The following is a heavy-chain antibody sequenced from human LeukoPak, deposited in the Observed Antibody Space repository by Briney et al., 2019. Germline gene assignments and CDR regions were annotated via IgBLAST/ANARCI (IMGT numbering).Heavy chain of an antibody. D-gene: IGHD2-21*02. J-gene: IGHJ3*02. CDR3: AKDVSRCGGDCYDAFDI. CDR1: GFTFSSYA. CDR2: ISGSGDNT. V-gene: IGHV3-23*01. Sequence: GGSLRLSCAASGFTFSSYAMNWVRQAPGKGLEWVSAISGSGDNTYYADSVKGRFTISRDNSGNTLYLQMNSLRAEDTAVYYCAKDVSRCGGDCYDAFDIWGQGTMVTVSS.